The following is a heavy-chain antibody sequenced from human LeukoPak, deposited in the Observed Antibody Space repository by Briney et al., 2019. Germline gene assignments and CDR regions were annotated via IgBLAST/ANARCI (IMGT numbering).Heavy chain of an antibody. CDR2: TYSDGST. V-gene: IGHV3-66*01. CDR1: GFTVSNNY. CDR3: AKDIELST. J-gene: IGHJ3*01. Sequence: PGGSLRLSCAASGFTVSNNYMSWVRQAPGKGLEWVSITYSDGSTYYADSVRGRFTISRDNSDNTLSLHMNSLRVEDTAIYYCAKDIELSTWGLGTMVTVSS. D-gene: IGHD5-12*01.